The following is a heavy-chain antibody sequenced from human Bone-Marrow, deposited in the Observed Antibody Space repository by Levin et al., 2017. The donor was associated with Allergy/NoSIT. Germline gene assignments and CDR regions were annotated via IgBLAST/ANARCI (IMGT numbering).Heavy chain of an antibody. CDR2: ISSSSSNI. Sequence: GGSLRLSCAASGFNFSIYGMNWVRQAPGKGLEWVSSISSSSSNIYHADSLKGRFTISRDNAKNSLYLQMKSLRAEDTAVYYCARDRTNGILTNYGMDVCGQGTTVTVS. D-gene: IGHD3-9*01. V-gene: IGHV3-21*04. CDR3: ARDRTNGILTNYGMDV. CDR1: GFNFSIYG. J-gene: IGHJ6*02.